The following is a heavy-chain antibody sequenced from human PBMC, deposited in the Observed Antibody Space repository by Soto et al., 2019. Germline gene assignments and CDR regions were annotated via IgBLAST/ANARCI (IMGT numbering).Heavy chain of an antibody. CDR1: GGTFSSYA. CDR3: ARGDSSSWYNYYYYYGMDV. J-gene: IGHJ6*02. Sequence: SVKVSCKASGGTFSSYAISWVRQAPGQGLEWMGGIIPIFGTANYAQKFQGRVTITADESTSTAYMELSSLRSEDTAVYYCARGDSSSWYNYYYYYGMDVWGQGTTVTVSS. CDR2: IIPIFGTA. D-gene: IGHD6-13*01. V-gene: IGHV1-69*13.